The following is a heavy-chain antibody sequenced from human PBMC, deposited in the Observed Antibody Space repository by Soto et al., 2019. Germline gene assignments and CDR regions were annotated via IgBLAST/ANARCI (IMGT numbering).Heavy chain of an antibody. CDR2: IIPIFGTA. CDR1: GGTFSTYA. J-gene: IGHJ6*02. Sequence: QVQLVQSGAEVKKPGSSVKVSCKASGGTFSTYAISWVRQAPGQGLEWMGGIIPIFGTADYAQKFQGRVTITADESTSTAYMELSSLRSQDTAVYYCARHPGRPYYSYGMDVWGQGTTVTVSS. V-gene: IGHV1-69*12. D-gene: IGHD2-15*01. CDR3: ARHPGRPYYSYGMDV.